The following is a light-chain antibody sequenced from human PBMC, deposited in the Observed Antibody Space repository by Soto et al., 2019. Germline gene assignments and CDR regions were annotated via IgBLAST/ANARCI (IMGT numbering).Light chain of an antibody. Sequence: EIVLTQSPGTLSMSPGERATLSCRASQSISSNYLAWYQQKPGQAPRLLIYGASSRATGIPDRFSGSGSGTDFTLTISRLEAEDCAVYYCQQYGSSPRTFAQGTKVEFK. J-gene: IGKJ1*01. CDR2: GAS. V-gene: IGKV3-20*01. CDR1: QSISSNY. CDR3: QQYGSSPRT.